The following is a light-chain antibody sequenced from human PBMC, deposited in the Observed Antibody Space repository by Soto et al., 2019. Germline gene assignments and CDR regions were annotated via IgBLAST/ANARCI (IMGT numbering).Light chain of an antibody. Sequence: QSVLTQPASVSGSPGQSITISCTGTSSDVGGYNDVSWYQQHPGKAPKLIIYEVSNRPSGVSNRFSGSKSGNTASLPISGLQAEDEADYYCSSYTSSSTYYVFGTVTKLTVL. J-gene: IGLJ1*01. CDR3: SSYTSSSTYYV. V-gene: IGLV2-14*01. CDR1: SSDVGGYND. CDR2: EVS.